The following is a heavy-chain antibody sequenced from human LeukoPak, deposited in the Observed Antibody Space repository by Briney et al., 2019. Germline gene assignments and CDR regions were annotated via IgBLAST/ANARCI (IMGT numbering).Heavy chain of an antibody. D-gene: IGHD6-13*01. CDR2: INPSGGGA. CDR3: ASGQLRIAAAGTQGLPTH. J-gene: IGHJ4*02. CDR1: GYTFTNYY. V-gene: IGHV1-46*01. Sequence: GASVKVSCKASGYTFTNYYMHWVRQAPGQGLEWVGIINPSGGGASYAQEFQGRVTMTRDTSTSTVYMELNSLRSDDTAVYYCASGQLRIAAAGTQGLPTHWGRGTLVTASS.